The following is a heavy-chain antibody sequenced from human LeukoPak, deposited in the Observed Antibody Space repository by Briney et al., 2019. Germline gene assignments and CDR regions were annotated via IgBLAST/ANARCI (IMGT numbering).Heavy chain of an antibody. CDR3: ARDGYKVGAFDY. Sequence: PSEILSLTCAVSGGSISSYNWSWIRQPPGKGLEWIGYIYYSGSTNYNPSLKSRVTISVDTSKNQFSLKLSSVTAADTAVYYCARDGYKVGAFDYWGQGTLVTVSS. CDR1: GGSISSYN. J-gene: IGHJ4*02. D-gene: IGHD1-26*01. V-gene: IGHV4-59*01. CDR2: IYYSGST.